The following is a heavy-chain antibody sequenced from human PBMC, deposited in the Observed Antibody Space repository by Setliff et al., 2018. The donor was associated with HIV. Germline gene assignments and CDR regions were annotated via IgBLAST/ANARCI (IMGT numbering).Heavy chain of an antibody. CDR1: GGSIDSTDYY. J-gene: IGHJ4*02. V-gene: IGHV4-39*07. CDR3: ARSQPDTIFGVVIFDY. D-gene: IGHD3-3*01. Sequence: KTSETLSLTCTVSGGSIDSTDYYWGWIRQPPGKGLEWIGSIFYSGRTTYNPSLRSRVTISVDTSKNQFSLKLSSVTASDTAVYYCARSQPDTIFGVVIFDYWGQGKMVTVSS. CDR2: IFYSGRT.